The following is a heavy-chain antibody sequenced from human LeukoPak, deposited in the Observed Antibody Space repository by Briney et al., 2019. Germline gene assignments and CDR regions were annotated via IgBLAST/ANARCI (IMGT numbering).Heavy chain of an antibody. J-gene: IGHJ6*02. Sequence: RTGGSLRLSCAASGFTFSTYTMNWVRQAPGKGPEWVSYISSRGDTIYYADSVRGRVTISRDNAKKSLFLQMNSLTAEDTAVYYCARDYFGSGTYYNAYYGMDVWGQGTTVTVSS. D-gene: IGHD3-10*01. CDR1: GFTFSTYT. CDR3: ARDYFGSGTYYNAYYGMDV. CDR2: ISSRGDTI. V-gene: IGHV3-48*03.